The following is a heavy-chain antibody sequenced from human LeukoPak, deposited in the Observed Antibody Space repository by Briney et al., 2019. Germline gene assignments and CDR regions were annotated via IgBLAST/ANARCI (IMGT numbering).Heavy chain of an antibody. D-gene: IGHD6-19*01. CDR2: ISGSGSYI. CDR3: ARILDSAWGELGY. V-gene: IGHV3-21*06. J-gene: IGHJ4*02. Sequence: GGSLRLSCAASGFTFSDYSMNWVRQTPRKGLEWVSCISGSGSYIYYADSVKGRFTIPRDNAKNSLHLQVNSRRAEDTAVYYCARILDSAWGELGYWGQGTLVTVSS. CDR1: GFTFSDYS.